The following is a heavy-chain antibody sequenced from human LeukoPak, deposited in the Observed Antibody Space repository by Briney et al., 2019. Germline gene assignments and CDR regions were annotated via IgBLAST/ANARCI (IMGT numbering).Heavy chain of an antibody. CDR2: IYSGGST. D-gene: IGHD6-13*01. Sequence: GGSLRLSCAASGFTVSSNYMSWVRQAPGKGLEWVSVIYSGGSTYYADSVKGRFTISRDNSKNTLYLQMNSLRAEDTAVYYCARTSSSWYPYYFDYWGQGTLVTVSS. J-gene: IGHJ4*02. CDR1: GFTVSSNY. CDR3: ARTSSSWYPYYFDY. V-gene: IGHV3-53*01.